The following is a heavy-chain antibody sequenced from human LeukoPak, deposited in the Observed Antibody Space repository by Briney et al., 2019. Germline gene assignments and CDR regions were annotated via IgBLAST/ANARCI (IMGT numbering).Heavy chain of an antibody. D-gene: IGHD2-2*02. J-gene: IGHJ4*02. Sequence: PSETLSLTCTVSGGSISSGDYYWSWIRQPPGKGLEWIGYIYYSGSTYYNPSLKSRVTISVDTSKNQFSLKLSSVTAADTAVYYCARHEGGDIVVVPAAIPRYYFDYWGQGTLVTVSS. CDR3: ARHEGGDIVVVPAAIPRYYFDY. V-gene: IGHV4-30-4*01. CDR2: IYYSGST. CDR1: GGSISSGDYY.